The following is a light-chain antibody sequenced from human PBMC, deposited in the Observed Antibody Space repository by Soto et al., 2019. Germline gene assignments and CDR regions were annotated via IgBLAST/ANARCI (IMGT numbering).Light chain of an antibody. V-gene: IGKV4-1*01. J-gene: IGKJ2*01. CDR3: QQYYITPYT. Sequence: DIVMTQSPDSLAVSLGERVTINCRSSQSVLYSSNNKDYLAWYQQKPGQPPKLLIYWASTRELGVPDRFSGSGSGTDFTLTVSSLQAEDVAVYYCQQYYITPYTFGQGT. CDR1: QSVLYSSNNKDY. CDR2: WAS.